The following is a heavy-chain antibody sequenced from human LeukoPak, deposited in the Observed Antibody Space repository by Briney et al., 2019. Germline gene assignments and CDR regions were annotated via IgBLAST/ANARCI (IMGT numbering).Heavy chain of an antibody. CDR3: ARHEPLGSFDY. Sequence: GESLKISCKGSGYSFTSYWIGWVRQLPGKGLEWMGIIYPGDSDTRYSPSFQGQVTISADKSISTAYLQWSNLTASDTAMYYCARHEPLGSFDYWGQGTLVTVSS. J-gene: IGHJ4*02. D-gene: IGHD1-14*01. CDR2: IYPGDSDT. CDR1: GYSFTSYW. V-gene: IGHV5-51*01.